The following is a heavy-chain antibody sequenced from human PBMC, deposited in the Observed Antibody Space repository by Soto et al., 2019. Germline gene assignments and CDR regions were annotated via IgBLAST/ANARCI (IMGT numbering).Heavy chain of an antibody. J-gene: IGHJ3*02. V-gene: IGHV1-18*01. CDR1: GYTLTRYG. Sequence: ASMKVSCETSGYTLTRYGISWVRQAPGQGLEWMGWISAYNGNTNYAQKLQGRVTMTTDTSTSTAYMELRSLSSDDTAVYYCARERSGGWYVKGSDAFDIWGQGTMVTVSS. D-gene: IGHD6-19*01. CDR3: ARERSGGWYVKGSDAFDI. CDR2: ISAYNGNT.